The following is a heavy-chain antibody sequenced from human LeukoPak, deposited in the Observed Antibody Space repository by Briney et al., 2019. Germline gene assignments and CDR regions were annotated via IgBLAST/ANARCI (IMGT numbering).Heavy chain of an antibody. J-gene: IGHJ3*02. CDR3: ARSFRGYYPGAFDI. CDR1: GGSISSYY. D-gene: IGHD3-3*01. CDR2: IYYSGST. Sequence: PSETLSRTCTVSGGSISSYYWSWIRQPPGKGLEWIGYIYYSGSTNYNPSLKSRVTISVDTSKNQFSLKLSSVTAADTAVYYCARSFRGYYPGAFDIWGQGTMVTVSS. V-gene: IGHV4-59*01.